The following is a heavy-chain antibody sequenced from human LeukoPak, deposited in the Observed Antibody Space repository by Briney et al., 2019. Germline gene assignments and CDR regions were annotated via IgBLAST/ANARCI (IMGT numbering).Heavy chain of an antibody. Sequence: SETVSLTCSVSGGAISSYYWSWIQQPPGKGLEWIGYIYYSGSTNYNPSLKSRVTISEDTSKNQFSLKLSSVTAADTAVYYCARSNYYDSSGYPKMGYYYYYYGMDVWGQGTTVTVSS. D-gene: IGHD3-22*01. V-gene: IGHV4-59*01. CDR1: GGAISSYY. CDR3: ARSNYYDSSGYPKMGYYYYYYGMDV. J-gene: IGHJ6*02. CDR2: IYYSGST.